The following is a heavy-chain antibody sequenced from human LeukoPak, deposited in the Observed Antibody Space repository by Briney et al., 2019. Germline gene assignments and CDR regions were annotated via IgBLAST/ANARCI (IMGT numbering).Heavy chain of an antibody. CDR2: IYYSGST. V-gene: IGHV4-59*01. Sequence: SETLSLTCTVSGGSISSYYWSWIRQPPGKGLEWIGYIYYSGSTNYNPSLKSRVTISVDTSKNQFSLELSSVTAADTAVYYCARGSSGSYWAYFDYWGQGTLVTVSS. D-gene: IGHD1-26*01. CDR1: GGSISSYY. J-gene: IGHJ4*02. CDR3: ARGSSGSYWAYFDY.